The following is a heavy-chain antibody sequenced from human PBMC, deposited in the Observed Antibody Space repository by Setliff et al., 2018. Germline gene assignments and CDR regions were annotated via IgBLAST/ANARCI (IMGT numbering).Heavy chain of an antibody. J-gene: IGHJ4*02. CDR1: GGSFSDYY. D-gene: IGHD2-21*02. V-gene: IGHV4-34*01. CDR2: INHSGST. Sequence: ETLSLTCAVYGGSFSDYYWTWIRQSPGKGLEWIGEINHSGSTNYNPSLKSRVTMSVDTSKNQFSLKLSSVAAADTAVYYCARGFDVCGGGACYTDGPYYFDYWGLGTLVTVSS. CDR3: ARGFDVCGGGACYTDGPYYFDY.